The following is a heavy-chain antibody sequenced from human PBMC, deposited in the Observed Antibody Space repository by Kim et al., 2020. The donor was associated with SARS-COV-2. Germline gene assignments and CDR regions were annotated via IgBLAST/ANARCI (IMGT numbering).Heavy chain of an antibody. J-gene: IGHJ6*01. D-gene: IGHD6-13*01. CDR3: AIEGQLAGYYYSYGMYV. CDR1: GGSISSNH. V-gene: IGHV4-4*07. CDR2: IFTSGSI. Sequence: SETLSLTCTVSGGSISSNHWSWIRQLAAKGLEWIGRIFTSGSINYNPSLQRRVTMLAETSNNQLSLKLSSATAADTSAYYCAIEGQLAGYYYSYGMYVWG.